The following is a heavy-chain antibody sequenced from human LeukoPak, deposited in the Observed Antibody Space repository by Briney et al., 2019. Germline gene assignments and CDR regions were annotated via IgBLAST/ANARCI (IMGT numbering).Heavy chain of an antibody. D-gene: IGHD6-19*01. CDR3: ALLAVASDFDY. J-gene: IGHJ4*02. V-gene: IGHV3-48*03. CDR1: GFTFSSYA. Sequence: GGSLRLSCAASGFTFSSYAMSWARQAPGKGLEWVSNIGSSGTTIYYADSVKGRFSISRDNAKSSLYLQMNSLRVEDTAVYYCALLAVASDFDYWGQGALVTVSS. CDR2: IGSSGTTI.